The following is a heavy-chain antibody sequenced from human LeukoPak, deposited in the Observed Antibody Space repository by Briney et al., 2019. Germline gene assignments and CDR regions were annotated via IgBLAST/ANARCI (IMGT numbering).Heavy chain of an antibody. CDR1: GYTFTGYY. D-gene: IGHD5-18*01. Sequence: ASLKVSCKASGYTFTGYYMHWVRQAPGQGLEWMGGISHNSGGTNYAQKFQGRVTMTRDTSISTAYMELSRLRSDDTAVYYCARERVDTAMVYLIDYWGQGTLVTVSS. CDR3: ARERVDTAMVYLIDY. V-gene: IGHV1-2*02. CDR2: ISHNSGGT. J-gene: IGHJ4*02.